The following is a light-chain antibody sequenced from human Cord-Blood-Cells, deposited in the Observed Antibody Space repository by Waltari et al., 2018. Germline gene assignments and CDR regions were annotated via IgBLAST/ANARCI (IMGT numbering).Light chain of an antibody. J-gene: IGKJ1*01. Sequence: DIVMTQSPDPLSVSLGERATINCKSSQSVLYSSNNKNYLDWYQQKPGQPPKLLIYWASTRESGVPDRFSGSGSGTDFTLTISSLQAEDVAVYYCQQYYSTPPTFGQGTKVEIK. CDR3: QQYYSTPPT. CDR2: WAS. V-gene: IGKV4-1*01. CDR1: QSVLYSSNNKNY.